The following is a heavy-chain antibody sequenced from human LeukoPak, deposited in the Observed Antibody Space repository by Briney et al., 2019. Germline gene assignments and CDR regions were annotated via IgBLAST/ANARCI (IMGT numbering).Heavy chain of an antibody. CDR2: IYYSGST. J-gene: IGHJ5*02. D-gene: IGHD2-15*01. CDR3: ARVPDYCSGGSCYGP. V-gene: IGHV4-59*01. Sequence: SETLSLTCTVSGGPISSYYWSWIRQPPGKGLEWIGYIYYSGSTNYNPSLKSRVTISVDTSKNQFSPKLSSVTAADTAVYYCARVPDYCSGGSCYGPWGQGTLVTVSS. CDR1: GGPISSYY.